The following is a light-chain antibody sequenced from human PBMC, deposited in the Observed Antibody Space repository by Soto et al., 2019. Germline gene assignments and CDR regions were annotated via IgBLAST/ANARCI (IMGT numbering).Light chain of an antibody. CDR1: SIDIGHYDY. CDR2: HVT. J-gene: IGLJ1*01. CDR3: CSLTTSHTYV. Sequence: QSVLTQPASVSGAPGQSITISCTVTSIDIGHYDYVSWYQQHPGKAPKLMIYHVTYRPSGVSNRYSGSKSGNSASLTISGLQADDEADYYCCSLTTSHTYVFGSGTKVTVL. V-gene: IGLV2-14*03.